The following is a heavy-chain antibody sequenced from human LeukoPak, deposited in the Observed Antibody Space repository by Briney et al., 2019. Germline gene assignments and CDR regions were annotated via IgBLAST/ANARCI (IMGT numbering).Heavy chain of an antibody. J-gene: IGHJ5*02. CDR2: IYYSGST. CDR3: ARDCSSTSCYMTGWFDP. V-gene: IGHV4-59*01. CDR1: GGSISSYY. D-gene: IGHD2-2*02. Sequence: ETLSLTCTVSGGSISSYYWSWIRQPPGKGLEWIGYIYYSGSTNYNPSLTGRVTISVDTSKNQFSLKLSSVTAADTAVYYCARDCSSTSCYMTGWFDPWGQGTLVTVSS.